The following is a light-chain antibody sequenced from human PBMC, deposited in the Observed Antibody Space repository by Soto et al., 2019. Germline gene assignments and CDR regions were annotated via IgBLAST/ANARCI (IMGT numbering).Light chain of an antibody. CDR2: GIS. CDR1: QSVNSN. Sequence: IVTSQSPAILSVSPGERAILSCRASQSVNSNYLAWYQQKPGQAPRLLIYGISKRATDIPDRFSGSGSGTEFTLTISSLQPEDFATYYCQQHGQWPITFGQGTRLEIK. J-gene: IGKJ5*01. V-gene: IGKV3D-15*01. CDR3: QQHGQWPIT.